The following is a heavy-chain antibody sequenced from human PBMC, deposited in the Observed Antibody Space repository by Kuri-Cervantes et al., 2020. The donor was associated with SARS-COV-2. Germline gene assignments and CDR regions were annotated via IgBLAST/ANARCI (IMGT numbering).Heavy chain of an antibody. J-gene: IGHJ6*03. Sequence: SCTVSGGSISSGGYYWSWIRQHPGKGLEWIGYIYYSGSTYYNPSLKSLVTISVDTSKNQFSLKLSSVTAADTAVYYCAKNGGILDYYMDVWGKGTTVTVSS. CDR1: GGSISSGGYY. V-gene: IGHV4-31*01. D-gene: IGHD3-9*01. CDR2: IYYSGST. CDR3: AKNGGILDYYMDV.